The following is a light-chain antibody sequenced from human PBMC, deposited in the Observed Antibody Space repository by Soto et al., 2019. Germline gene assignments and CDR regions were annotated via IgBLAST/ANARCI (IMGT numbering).Light chain of an antibody. Sequence: EIVLTQSPGTLSLSPGERATLSCRASQSVSSSYLAWYQQKPGQAPRLLIYGATSRATGIPDRFSGSGSGTDFTLTISRLEPEDYEVYSCQQYGSSPLTFGQGTKVEIK. CDR3: QQYGSSPLT. CDR2: GAT. V-gene: IGKV3-20*01. CDR1: QSVSSSY. J-gene: IGKJ1*01.